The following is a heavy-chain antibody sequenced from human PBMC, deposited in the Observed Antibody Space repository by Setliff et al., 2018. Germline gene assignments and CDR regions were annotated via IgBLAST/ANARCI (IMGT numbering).Heavy chain of an antibody. J-gene: IGHJ2*01. D-gene: IGHD3-22*01. CDR2: INPNSGGP. CDR1: GYTFTGYY. Sequence: ASVKVSCKASGYTFTGYYMHWVRQAPGQGLEWMGRINPNSGGPNYAQKFQGRVTMTRDTSISTAYRELSRLRSDDTAVYYCARDYYYYDSSGYYYANWYFDLWGRGTLVTVSS. V-gene: IGHV1-2*06. CDR3: ARDYYYYDSSGYYYANWYFDL.